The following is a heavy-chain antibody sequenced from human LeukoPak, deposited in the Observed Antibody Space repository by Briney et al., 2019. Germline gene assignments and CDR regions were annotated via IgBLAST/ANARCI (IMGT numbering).Heavy chain of an antibody. CDR1: GFTFSDYY. CDR3: ARVAVGATSIVDY. Sequence: PGGSLRLSCAASGFTFSDYYMSWIRQAPGKGLEWVSYISSSSSYTNYADSVKGRFTISRDNAKNSLYLQMNSLRAEDTAVYYCARVAVGATSIVDYWGQGTLVTVSS. D-gene: IGHD1-26*01. CDR2: ISSSSSYT. V-gene: IGHV3-11*06. J-gene: IGHJ4*02.